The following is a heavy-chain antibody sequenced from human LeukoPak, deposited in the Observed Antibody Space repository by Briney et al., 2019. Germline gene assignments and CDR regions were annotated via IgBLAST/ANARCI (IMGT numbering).Heavy chain of an antibody. V-gene: IGHV4-59*08. Sequence: SETLSLTWSVSGASIRDYYWTWIRQSPGKGLEWIGYLHYSGSTSYNPSLKSRVTTSVDVSKNQFSLKLTSVTAEDTAIYYCARGYWFDLWGQGTRVTVSS. CDR3: ARGYWFDL. CDR1: GASIRDYY. J-gene: IGHJ5*02. CDR2: LHYSGST.